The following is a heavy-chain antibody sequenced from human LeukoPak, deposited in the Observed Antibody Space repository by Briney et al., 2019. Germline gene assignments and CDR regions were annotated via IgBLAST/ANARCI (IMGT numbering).Heavy chain of an antibody. CDR2: IYTSGST. CDR3: ARGGPDYYYYYMDV. V-gene: IGHV4-61*02. CDR1: GGSISSGSYY. Sequence: SQTLSLTCTVSGGSISSGSYYWSWIRQPAGKGLEWIGRIYTSGSTNYNPSLKSRVTISVDTSKNQFSLKLSSVTAADTAVYYYARGGPDYYYYYMDVWGEGTTVTVSS. J-gene: IGHJ6*03.